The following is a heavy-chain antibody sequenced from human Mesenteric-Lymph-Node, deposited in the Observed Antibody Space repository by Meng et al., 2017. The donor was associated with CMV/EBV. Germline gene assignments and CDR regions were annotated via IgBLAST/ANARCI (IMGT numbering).Heavy chain of an antibody. CDR1: GFTFSSYS. V-gene: IGHV3-43*01. CDR3: AKGLRGSDYYRYYYYGIDV. D-gene: IGHD3-16*01. CDR2: ITWDGGNT. J-gene: IGHJ6*02. Sequence: GESLKISCAASGFTFSSYSMNWVRQAPGKGLEWVSLITWDGGNTSYADSVKGRFTISRDNSKNSLYLQMNSLTIEDTALYYCAKGLRGSDYYRYYYYGIDVWGQGTTVTVSS.